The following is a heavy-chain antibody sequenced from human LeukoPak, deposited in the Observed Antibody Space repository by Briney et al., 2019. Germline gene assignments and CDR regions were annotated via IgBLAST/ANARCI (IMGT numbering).Heavy chain of an antibody. J-gene: IGHJ6*03. D-gene: IGHD3-10*01. Sequence: GGSLRLSCAASGFTFSSYGMSWVRQAPGKGLEWVSSISSSSSYIYYADSVKGRFTISRDNAKNSLYLQMNSLRAEDTAVYYCAREAVRGVIITLLPYYYYMDVWGKGTTVTVSS. CDR1: GFTFSSYG. CDR3: AREAVRGVIITLLPYYYYMDV. CDR2: ISSSSSYI. V-gene: IGHV3-21*01.